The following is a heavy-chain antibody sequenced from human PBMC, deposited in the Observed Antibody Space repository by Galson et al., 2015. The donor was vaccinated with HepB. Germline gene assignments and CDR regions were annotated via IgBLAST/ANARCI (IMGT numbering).Heavy chain of an antibody. V-gene: IGHV3-21*01. J-gene: IGHJ4*02. CDR1: GFTFSIYS. CDR2: ISDSSRYI. CDR3: ARGKYDSGTDYYFDY. Sequence: SLRLSCAASGFTFSIYSMNWVRQAPGKGLEWVSSISDSSRYIYYADSVKGRFTISRDNAKNSLYLQMNSPTAEDTAVYYCARGKYDSGTDYYFDYWGQGTLVTVSS. D-gene: IGHD3-22*01.